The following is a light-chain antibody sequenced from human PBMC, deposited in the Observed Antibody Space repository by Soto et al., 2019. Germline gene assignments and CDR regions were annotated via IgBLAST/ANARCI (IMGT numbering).Light chain of an antibody. CDR2: DAS. CDR1: QGISSRY. Sequence: ELVLTQSPCTLYLSPGERATLSCRASQGISSRYLDWYQQKPGQAPRLLIYDASHRATGIPDRFSGSGSWTDFTLTIRRRESEYFAVYYCQQYGSATGKFGQGNTLDIK. J-gene: IGKJ1*01. CDR3: QQYGSATGK. V-gene: IGKV3-20*01.